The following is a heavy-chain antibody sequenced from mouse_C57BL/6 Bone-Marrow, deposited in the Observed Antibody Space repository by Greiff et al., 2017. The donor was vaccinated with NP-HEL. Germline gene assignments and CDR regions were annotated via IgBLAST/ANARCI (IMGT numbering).Heavy chain of an antibody. Sequence: EVKVVESGPELVKPGASVKISCKASGYSFTGYYMNWVKQSPEKSLEWIGEINPSTGGTTYNQKFKAKATLTVDKSSSTAYMQLKSLTSEDSAVYYCARQGYYGSSFDYWGQGTTLTVSS. CDR3: ARQGYYGSSFDY. CDR1: GYSFTGYY. D-gene: IGHD1-1*01. V-gene: IGHV1-42*01. CDR2: INPSTGGT. J-gene: IGHJ2*01.